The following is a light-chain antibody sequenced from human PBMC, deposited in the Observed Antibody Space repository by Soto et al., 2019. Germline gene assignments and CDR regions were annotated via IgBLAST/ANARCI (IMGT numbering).Light chain of an antibody. Sequence: EIVLTQSPGTLSLSPGERSTLSCRASQSVFNNHIGWYQQKPGQAPRRLTFGASFRATGIPDRFSGSGSGTDFTLTISSLQSEDFAIYHCQQHNNWPPWTFGQGTKVDI. CDR2: GAS. CDR1: QSVFNNH. J-gene: IGKJ1*01. V-gene: IGKV3-20*01. CDR3: QQHNNWPPWT.